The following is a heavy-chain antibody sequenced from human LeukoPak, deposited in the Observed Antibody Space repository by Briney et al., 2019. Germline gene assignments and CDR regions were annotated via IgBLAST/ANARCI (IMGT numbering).Heavy chain of an antibody. D-gene: IGHD6-13*01. CDR3: ATDPGSSWKFDY. V-gene: IGHV3-48*02. J-gene: IGHJ4*02. CDR1: AFTFISYS. CDR2: ISSSSSTI. Sequence: GGSLRLSCAAYAFTFISYSMNWVRPAPGKGLEWVSYISSSSSTIYYADSVKGRFTISTDNAKNSLYLQKNSLRDEDTAVYYCATDPGSSWKFDYWGQGTLVTVSS.